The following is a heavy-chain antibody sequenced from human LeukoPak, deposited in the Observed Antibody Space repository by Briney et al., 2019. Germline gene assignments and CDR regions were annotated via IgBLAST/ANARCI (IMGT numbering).Heavy chain of an antibody. Sequence: ASVKVSCKASGYTFTGYYMHWVRQAPGQGLEWMGWTNPNSGGTNYAQKFQGRVTMTRDTSISTAYMELSRLRSDDTAVYYCATTGYSSGWYGMDVWGQGTTVTVSS. J-gene: IGHJ6*02. CDR1: GYTFTGYY. CDR3: ATTGYSSGWYGMDV. V-gene: IGHV1-2*02. D-gene: IGHD6-19*01. CDR2: TNPNSGGT.